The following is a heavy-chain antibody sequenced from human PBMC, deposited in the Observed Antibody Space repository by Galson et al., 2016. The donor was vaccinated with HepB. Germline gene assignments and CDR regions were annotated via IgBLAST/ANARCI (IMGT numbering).Heavy chain of an antibody. J-gene: IGHJ6*02. Sequence: TLSLTCTVSGGTISSYYWSWIRQSPGRGPEWIGYIYYSGTTNTNPSLTSRVTFSVDTSKNQFSLKLGSVTAADSAICYCARVIYSGYDSTNPYYYNYGMDVWGQGTAVAVSS. CDR2: IYYSGTT. D-gene: IGHD5-12*01. CDR1: GGTISSYY. V-gene: IGHV4-59*01. CDR3: ARVIYSGYDSTNPYYYNYGMDV.